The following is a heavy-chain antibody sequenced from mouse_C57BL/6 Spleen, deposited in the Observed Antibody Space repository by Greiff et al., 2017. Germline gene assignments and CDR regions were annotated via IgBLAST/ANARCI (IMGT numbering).Heavy chain of an antibody. J-gene: IGHJ3*01. CDR3: ARYYDYDVREFAY. D-gene: IGHD2-4*01. Sequence: VQLQQSGPELVKPGASVKIPCKASGYTFTDYNMDWVKQSHGKSLEWIGDINPNNGGTIYNQKFKGKATLTVDKSSSTAYMELRSLTSEDTAVYYCARYYDYDVREFAYWGQGTLVTVSA. CDR2: INPNNGGT. CDR1: GYTFTDYN. V-gene: IGHV1-18*01.